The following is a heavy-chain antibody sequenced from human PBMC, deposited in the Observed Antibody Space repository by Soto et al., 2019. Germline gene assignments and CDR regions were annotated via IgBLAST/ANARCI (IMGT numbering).Heavy chain of an antibody. CDR3: ARDRTVYGMDV. CDR1: GYTFTSYY. V-gene: IGHV1-46*01. Sequence: ASVKVSCKASGYTFTSYYMHWVRQAPGQGLEWMGMINPSGGSTSYAQKFQGRVTMTRDTSTSTVYMELSSLRSEDTAVYYCARDRTVYGMDVWGQGTTVTVSS. D-gene: IGHD4-17*01. CDR2: INPSGGST. J-gene: IGHJ6*02.